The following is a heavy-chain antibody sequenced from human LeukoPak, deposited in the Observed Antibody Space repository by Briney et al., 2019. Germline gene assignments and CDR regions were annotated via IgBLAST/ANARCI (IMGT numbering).Heavy chain of an antibody. CDR1: GYTFTSYY. Sequence: GASVKVSCKASGYTFTSYYMHWVRQAPGQGLEWMGIINPSDGGATYAQKFQGRVSMTRDMSTSTVYMELSSLRSEDTAVYYCARVALGGFGGRRLLRSSSYDHWGQGTLVTVSS. V-gene: IGHV1-46*01. CDR2: INPSDGGA. J-gene: IGHJ4*02. CDR3: ARVALGGFGGRRLLRSSSYDH. D-gene: IGHD3-16*01.